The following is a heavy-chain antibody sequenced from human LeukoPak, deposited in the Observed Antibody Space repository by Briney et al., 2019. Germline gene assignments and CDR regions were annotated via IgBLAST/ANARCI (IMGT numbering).Heavy chain of an antibody. D-gene: IGHD3-10*01. CDR2: IYTSGST. CDR1: GGSISSYY. J-gene: IGHJ5*02. V-gene: IGHV4-4*07. Sequence: SETLSLTCTVSGGSISSYYWSWIRQPAGKGLEWIGRIYTSGSTNYNPSLKSRVTISVDTSKNQFSLKLSSVTAADTAVYYCARVQYYYGSGSYNWFDPWGQGTLVTVSS. CDR3: ARVQYYYGSGSYNWFDP.